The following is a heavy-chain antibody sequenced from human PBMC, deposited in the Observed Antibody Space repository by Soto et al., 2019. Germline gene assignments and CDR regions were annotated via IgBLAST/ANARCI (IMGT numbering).Heavy chain of an antibody. CDR1: GFTFSSYG. Sequence: PGGSLRLSCAASGFTFSSYGMHWVRQAPGKGLEWVAVIWYDGSNKYYADSVKGRFTISRDNSKNTLYLQMNSLRAEDTAVYYCARGSCSGGSCYANFDYWGQGTLVTVSS. J-gene: IGHJ4*02. CDR2: IWYDGSNK. CDR3: ARGSCSGGSCYANFDY. D-gene: IGHD2-15*01. V-gene: IGHV3-33*01.